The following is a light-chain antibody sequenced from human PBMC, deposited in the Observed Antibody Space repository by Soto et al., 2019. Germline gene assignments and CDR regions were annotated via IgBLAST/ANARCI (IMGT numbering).Light chain of an antibody. CDR2: DAT. J-gene: IGKJ2*01. V-gene: IGKV1-5*01. Sequence: DIQMTQSPSTLSASVGDRVTITCRASQSISNWLAWYQQRQGKAPKLLIYDATPLQSGAPSRFSGGRSGTEFTLTISSLQADDFATYYCQQYDTYSRTFGQGTKLEI. CDR1: QSISNW. CDR3: QQYDTYSRT.